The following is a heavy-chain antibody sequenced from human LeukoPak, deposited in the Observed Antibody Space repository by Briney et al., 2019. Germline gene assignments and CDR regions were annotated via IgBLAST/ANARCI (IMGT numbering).Heavy chain of an antibody. CDR3: ARRVGGSCSGCFYY. J-gene: IGHJ4*02. CDR1: GGSISSSSYY. V-gene: IGHV4-39*01. D-gene: IGHD2-15*01. CDR2: IYYSGST. Sequence: PSETLSLTCTVSGGSISSSSYYWGWIRQPPGKGLEWIGSIYYSGSTYYNPSLKSRVTISVDTSKNQFSLKLSSVTAADTAVYYCARRVGGSCSGCFYYWGQGTLVTVSS.